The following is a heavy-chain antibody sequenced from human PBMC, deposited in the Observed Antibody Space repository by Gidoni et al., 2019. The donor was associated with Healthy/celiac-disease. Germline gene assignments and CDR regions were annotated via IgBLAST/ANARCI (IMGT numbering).Heavy chain of an antibody. J-gene: IGHJ3*02. V-gene: IGHV1-69*01. D-gene: IGHD3-22*01. CDR3: ARNYYDSGEFDI. CDR1: GGTFSSYA. CDR2: VIPIFGTS. Sequence: QVQLVQSGAEVKKPGYSAKVSCKASGGTFSSYAISWVRQAPGQGLVWMGGVIPIFGTSHYAQKFQGRVTITADESTSTAYMELSSLRSEDTAVYYCARNYYDSGEFDIWGQGTMVTVSS.